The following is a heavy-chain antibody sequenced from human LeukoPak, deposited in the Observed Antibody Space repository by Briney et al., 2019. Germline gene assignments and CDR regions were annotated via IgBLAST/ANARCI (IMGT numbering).Heavy chain of an antibody. D-gene: IGHD6-13*01. J-gene: IGHJ4*02. CDR1: GFTFSSYW. CDR3: ARGIAAAGNYFDY. Sequence: GGSLRLSCAASGFTFSSYWMSWVRQAPGKGLEWVANIKQDGSEKYYVDSVKCRFTISRDNAKNSLYLQMNSLRAEDTAVYYCARGIAAAGNYFDYWGQGTLVTVSS. CDR2: IKQDGSEK. V-gene: IGHV3-7*01.